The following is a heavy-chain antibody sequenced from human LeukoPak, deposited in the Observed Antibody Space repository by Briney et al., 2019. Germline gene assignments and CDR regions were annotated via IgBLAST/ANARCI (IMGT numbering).Heavy chain of an antibody. CDR2: ISAHDGNT. J-gene: IGHJ4*02. CDR1: GYSFNTFG. CDR3: ARDLQGNVAVPAAILGD. Sequence: ASVKVSCKASGYSFNTFGITWVRQAPGQGLEWIGWISAHDGNTNYAERLQGRVTVTRDTSTSTAYVELRSLRSDDTAAYYCARDLQGNVAVPAAILGDWGQGGLVTVSS. V-gene: IGHV1-18*01. D-gene: IGHD2-2*01.